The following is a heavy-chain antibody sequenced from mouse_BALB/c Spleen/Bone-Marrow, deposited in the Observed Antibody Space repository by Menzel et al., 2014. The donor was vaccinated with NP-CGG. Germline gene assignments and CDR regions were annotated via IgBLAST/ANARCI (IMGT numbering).Heavy chain of an antibody. Sequence: EVKLVESGGGLVQPGGSRKLSCAASGFTFSSFGMHWVRQAPEKGLEWVAYISSGSSTIYYADTVKGRFTISRDNPKNTLFLQMNNLRSEATAMYYCARDVPLYDDEYFDYWGQGTTLTVSS. CDR3: ARDVPLYDDEYFDY. CDR1: GFTFSSFG. V-gene: IGHV5-17*02. CDR2: ISSGSSTI. D-gene: IGHD2-14*01. J-gene: IGHJ2*01.